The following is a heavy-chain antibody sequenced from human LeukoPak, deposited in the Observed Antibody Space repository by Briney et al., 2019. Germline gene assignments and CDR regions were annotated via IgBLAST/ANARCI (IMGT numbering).Heavy chain of an antibody. V-gene: IGHV3-74*01. D-gene: IGHD2-2*01. Sequence: GSLRLSRTASGFTFSNYWMHWVRQAPGKGLVWVSRINTDGSSTSYADSVKGRFTISRDNAKNTLYLQMDSLRAEDTAVYYCARDLRYCSSTSCYDPYFDYWGQGTVFSVSS. CDR1: GFTFSNYW. J-gene: IGHJ4*02. CDR3: ARDLRYCSSTSCYDPYFDY. CDR2: INTDGSST.